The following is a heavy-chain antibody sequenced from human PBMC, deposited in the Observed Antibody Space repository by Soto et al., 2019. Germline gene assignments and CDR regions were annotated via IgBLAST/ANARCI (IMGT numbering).Heavy chain of an antibody. CDR1: GFTFSSYG. V-gene: IGHV3-30*18. J-gene: IGHJ3*02. CDR2: ISYDGSNK. D-gene: IGHD2-15*01. Sequence: QVQLVESGGGVVQPGRSLRLSCAASGFTFSSYGMHWVRQAPGKGLEWVAVISYDGSNKYYADSVKGRFTISRDNSKNTLYLQMNSLRAEDTAVYYCAKLGGSWHDAFDIWGQGTMVTVSS. CDR3: AKLGGSWHDAFDI.